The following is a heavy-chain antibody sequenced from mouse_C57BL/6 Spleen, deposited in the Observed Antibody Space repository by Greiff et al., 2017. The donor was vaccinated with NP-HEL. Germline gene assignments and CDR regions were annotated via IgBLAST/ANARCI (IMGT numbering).Heavy chain of an antibody. Sequence: QVQLQQPGAELVKPGASVKVSCKASGYTFTSYWMHWVKQRPGQGLEWIGRIHPSDSDTNYNQKFKGKATLTVDKSSSTAYMQLSSLTSEDSAVYYCAIGCYDYDGLGFAYWGQGTLVTVSA. CDR3: AIGCYDYDGLGFAY. D-gene: IGHD2-4*01. CDR2: IHPSDSDT. J-gene: IGHJ3*01. CDR1: GYTFTSYW. V-gene: IGHV1-74*01.